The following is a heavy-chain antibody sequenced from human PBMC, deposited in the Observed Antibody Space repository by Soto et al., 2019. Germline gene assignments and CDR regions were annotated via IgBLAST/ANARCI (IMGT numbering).Heavy chain of an antibody. D-gene: IGHD1-26*01. V-gene: IGHV3-33*01. Sequence: PGGSLRLSCVTSAFSFISHAMHWVRQAPGKGLEWVAIISYDGAHTYYADSVKGRFTISRDNSKSTLYLEMTSLTAEDTSLYYCARGSSGREYFDYWGQGTLVTVS. CDR2: ISYDGAHT. J-gene: IGHJ4*01. CDR3: ARGSSGREYFDY. CDR1: AFSFISHA.